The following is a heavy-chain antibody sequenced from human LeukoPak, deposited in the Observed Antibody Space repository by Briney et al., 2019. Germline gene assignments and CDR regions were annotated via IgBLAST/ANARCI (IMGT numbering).Heavy chain of an antibody. Sequence: GGSLRLSRAASGFTFSSYWMHWVRQTPGKGVVWVSRIRGDGGTASYADSVKGRFTISRDNSKNTLYLQMNSLRAEDTAVYYCAKDPNGDYIGAFDIWGQGTMVTVSS. V-gene: IGHV3-74*01. J-gene: IGHJ3*02. CDR2: IRGDGGTA. CDR1: GFTFSSYW. CDR3: AKDPNGDYIGAFDI. D-gene: IGHD4-17*01.